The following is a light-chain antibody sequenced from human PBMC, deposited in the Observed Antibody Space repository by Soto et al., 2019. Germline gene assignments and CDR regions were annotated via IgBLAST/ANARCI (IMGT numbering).Light chain of an antibody. Sequence: EKVLKLSVGAVSLTPGERATLSCGASQSVTSNYLAWYQQKPGQAPRLLIFGASIRVTGIPDRFIGSGSGTDFTLTISRLEPEDFAVYYCTLSVTSLTRFADGTKVDIK. CDR1: QSVTSNY. J-gene: IGKJ1*01. CDR3: TLSVTSLTR. CDR2: GAS. V-gene: IGKV3-20*01.